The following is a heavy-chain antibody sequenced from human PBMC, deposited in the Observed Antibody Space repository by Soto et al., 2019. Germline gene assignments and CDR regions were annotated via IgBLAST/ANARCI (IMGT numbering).Heavy chain of an antibody. CDR2: IYHSGTT. D-gene: IGHD2-2*01. CDR1: GGSISSSNW. Sequence: SETLSLTCAVSGGSISSSNWWSWVRQHPGKGLEWIGYIYHSGTTYYNPSLKSRVTISVDTSKNQFSLKLTSVTAADTAVYYCARVRGNQLLGWFDPWGQGTLVTAPQ. V-gene: IGHV4-4*02. J-gene: IGHJ5*02. CDR3: ARVRGNQLLGWFDP.